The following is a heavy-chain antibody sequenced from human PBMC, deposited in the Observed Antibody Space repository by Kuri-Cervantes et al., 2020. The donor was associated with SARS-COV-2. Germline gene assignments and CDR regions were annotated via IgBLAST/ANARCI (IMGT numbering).Heavy chain of an antibody. CDR1: GGSISSSSYY. Sequence: SETLSLTCTVSGGSISSSSYYWGWIRQPPGKGLGWIGSIYYSGSTYYNPSLKSRVTISVDTSKNQFSLKLSSVTAADTAVYYCARLPIYFGAHYFDYWGQGTLVTVSS. CDR2: IYYSGST. CDR3: ARLPIYFGAHYFDY. D-gene: IGHD3-3*01. V-gene: IGHV4-39*07. J-gene: IGHJ4*02.